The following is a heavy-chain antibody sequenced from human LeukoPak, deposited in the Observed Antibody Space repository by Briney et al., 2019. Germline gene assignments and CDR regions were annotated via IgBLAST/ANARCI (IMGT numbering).Heavy chain of an antibody. CDR3: ARDQSRIGGYFDY. J-gene: IGHJ4*02. Sequence: SCKASGGTFISYAMHWVRQAPGKGLEWVAVISYDGSNKYYADSVKGRFTISRDNSKNTLYLQMNSLRAEDTAVYYCARDQSRIGGYFDYWGQGTLVTVSS. V-gene: IGHV3-30*04. CDR2: ISYDGSNK. CDR1: GGTFISYA. D-gene: IGHD2/OR15-2a*01.